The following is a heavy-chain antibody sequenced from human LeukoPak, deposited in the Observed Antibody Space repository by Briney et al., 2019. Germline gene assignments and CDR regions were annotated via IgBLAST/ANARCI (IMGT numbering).Heavy chain of an antibody. J-gene: IGHJ5*02. Sequence: GGSLRLSCAASGFTFSSYEMNWVRQAPGKGLEWVSYISSSGSTIYYADSVKGRFTISRDNAKNSLYLQMNSLRAEDTAVYYCARDFESGHSNWFDPWGQGTLVTVSS. CDR1: GFTFSSYE. D-gene: IGHD2-8*02. CDR2: ISSSGSTI. V-gene: IGHV3-48*03. CDR3: ARDFESGHSNWFDP.